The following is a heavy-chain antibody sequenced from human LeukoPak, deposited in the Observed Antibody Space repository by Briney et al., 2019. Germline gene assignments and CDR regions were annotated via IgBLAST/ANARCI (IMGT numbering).Heavy chain of an antibody. CDR2: ISYDGSNK. Sequence: PGRSLRLSCAASGFTFSSYAMHWVRQAPGKGLEWVAVISYDGSNKYYADSVKGRFTISRDNSKNTLYLQMNSLRAEDTAVYYCARGGYSYGSWGQGTLVTVSS. V-gene: IGHV3-30-3*01. CDR1: GFTFSSYA. CDR3: ARGGYSYGS. D-gene: IGHD5-18*01. J-gene: IGHJ5*02.